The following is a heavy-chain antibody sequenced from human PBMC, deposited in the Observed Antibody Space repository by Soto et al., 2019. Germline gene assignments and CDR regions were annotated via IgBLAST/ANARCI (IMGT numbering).Heavy chain of an antibody. D-gene: IGHD6-13*01. V-gene: IGHV1-2*04. J-gene: IGHJ6*02. CDR3: ANHEGYSSSWHPSAGMDV. CDR1: GYTFTGYY. Sequence: ASVKGSCTASGYTFTGYYMHWVRQAPGQGLEWMGWINPNSGGTNYAQKFQGWVTMTRDTLYLQMNSLRAEDTAVYYCANHEGYSSSWHPSAGMDVWGQGTTVTVSS. CDR2: INPNSGGT.